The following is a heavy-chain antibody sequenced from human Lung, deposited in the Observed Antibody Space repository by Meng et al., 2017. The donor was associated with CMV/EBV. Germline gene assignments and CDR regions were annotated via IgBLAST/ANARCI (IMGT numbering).Heavy chain of an antibody. J-gene: IGHJ4*02. D-gene: IGHD4-23*01. CDR3: ASDYGGNSALY. CDR1: GGAINSGGYY. V-gene: IGHV4-31*03. Sequence: TXSLXXTVSGGAINSGGYYWSWIRQHPGKGLEWIGYIYYSGSTNYNPSLKSRVTISVDTSKNQFSLKLSSVTAADTAVYYCASDYGGNSALYWGQGTLVTVSS. CDR2: IYYSGST.